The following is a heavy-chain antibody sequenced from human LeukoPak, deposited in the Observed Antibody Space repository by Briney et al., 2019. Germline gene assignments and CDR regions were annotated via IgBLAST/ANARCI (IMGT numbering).Heavy chain of an antibody. Sequence: NPSGTLSLTCAVSGGSISSSNWWSWVRQPPGKGLEWIGEIYHRGSTNYNPSLKSRVTISVDKSKNQFSLKLSSVTAADTAVYYCARVGYYYDSSGYYIFDYWGQGTLVTVSS. J-gene: IGHJ4*02. CDR3: ARVGYYYDSSGYYIFDY. V-gene: IGHV4-4*02. CDR2: IYHRGST. CDR1: GGSISSSNW. D-gene: IGHD3-22*01.